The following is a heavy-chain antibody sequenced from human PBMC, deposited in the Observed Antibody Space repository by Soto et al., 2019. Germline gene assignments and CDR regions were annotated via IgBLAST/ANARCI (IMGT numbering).Heavy chain of an antibody. Sequence: EVQLVESGGVLVKPGGSLRLSCAASGFTFSSYSMNWVRQAPGKGLEWVSSISSSSSYIYYADSVKGRFTISRDNAKNSLYLQMNSLRAEDTAVYYCATYPYSMVRGVITHYWGQGTLVTVSS. J-gene: IGHJ4*02. V-gene: IGHV3-21*01. CDR2: ISSSSSYI. CDR1: GFTFSSYS. CDR3: ATYPYSMVRGVITHY. D-gene: IGHD3-10*01.